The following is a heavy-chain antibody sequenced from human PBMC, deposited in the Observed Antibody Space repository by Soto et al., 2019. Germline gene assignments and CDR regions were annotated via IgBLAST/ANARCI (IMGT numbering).Heavy chain of an antibody. CDR1: GGSISSYY. J-gene: IGHJ5*02. CDR2: IYYSGST. D-gene: IGHD3-16*02. Sequence: SETLSLTCTVSGGSISSYYWSWIRQPPGKGLEWIGYIYYSGSTNYNPSLKSRVTISVDTSKNQFSLKLSSVTAADTAVYYCGWGGYDYVWGSYRSQGWFDPWGQGTLVTVSS. CDR3: GWGGYDYVWGSYRSQGWFDP. V-gene: IGHV4-59*08.